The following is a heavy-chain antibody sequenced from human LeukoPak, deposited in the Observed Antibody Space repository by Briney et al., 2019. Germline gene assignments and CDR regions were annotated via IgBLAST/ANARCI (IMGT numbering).Heavy chain of an antibody. D-gene: IGHD2-2*01. CDR1: GGTFSSYA. Sequence: SVKVSCKASGGTFSSYAISWVRQAPGQGLEWMGRIIPILGIANYAQKFQGRVTITADKSTSTAYMELSSLRSEDTAVYYCARDCSSTSCYVEGGVYWGQGTLVTVSS. V-gene: IGHV1-69*04. J-gene: IGHJ4*02. CDR2: IIPILGIA. CDR3: ARDCSSTSCYVEGGVY.